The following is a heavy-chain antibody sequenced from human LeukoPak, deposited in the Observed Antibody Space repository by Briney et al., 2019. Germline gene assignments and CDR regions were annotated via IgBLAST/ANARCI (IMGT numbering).Heavy chain of an antibody. CDR1: GYIFTDYY. CDR2: ISPKSGGA. J-gene: IGHJ4*02. V-gene: IGHV1-2*02. D-gene: IGHD3-9*01. CDR3: ARGSRYFDWLLYYFDY. Sequence: ASVKVSCKVSGYIFTDYYIHWVRQAPGQGLEWMGWISPKSGGADYAQKFQGRVTMTRNTSISTAYMELSSLRSEDTAVYYCARGSRYFDWLLYYFDYWGQGTLVTVSS.